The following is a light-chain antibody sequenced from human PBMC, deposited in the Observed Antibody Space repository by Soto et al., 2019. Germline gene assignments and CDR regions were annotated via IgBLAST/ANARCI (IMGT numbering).Light chain of an antibody. CDR2: GTS. CDR1: QSVSIKY. Sequence: IVLTQSPDPRSLSPGQRATPSCTSSQSVSIKYLAWYQQKPGQAPRVLIYGTSIRASAVPERFSGGGSGTDFTLTISRLEPEDFAVYYCQQYGSSFFTFGHGTKVDFK. V-gene: IGKV3-20*01. CDR3: QQYGSSFFT. J-gene: IGKJ3*01.